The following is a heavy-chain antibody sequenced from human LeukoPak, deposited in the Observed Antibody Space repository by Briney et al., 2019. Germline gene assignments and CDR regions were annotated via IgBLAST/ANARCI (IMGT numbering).Heavy chain of an antibody. J-gene: IGHJ5*02. D-gene: IGHD4-17*01. CDR2: IYSGGST. CDR1: GFTVSSNY. V-gene: IGHV3-66*01. Sequence: PGGSLRLSCAASGFTVSSNYMSWVRQAPGEGLEWVSVIYSGGSTYYADSVKGRFTISRDNSKNTLYLQMNSLRAEDTAVYYCAGLFLATVTRNWFDPWGQGTLVTVSS. CDR3: AGLFLATVTRNWFDP.